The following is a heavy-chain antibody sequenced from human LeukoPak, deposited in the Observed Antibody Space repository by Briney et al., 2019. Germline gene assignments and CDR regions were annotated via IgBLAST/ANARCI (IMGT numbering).Heavy chain of an antibody. Sequence: SETLSLTCTVSGYSISSGYYWGWIRQPPGKGLEWIGTIYHSGSTYYNPSLKSRVTISVDTSKNQFSLKLTSVTAADTAVYCCARARGYCSSTICYRYYFDYWGQGTLVTVSS. CDR3: ARARGYCSSTICYRYYFDY. CDR1: GYSISSGYY. D-gene: IGHD2-2*01. V-gene: IGHV4-38-2*02. CDR2: IYHSGST. J-gene: IGHJ4*02.